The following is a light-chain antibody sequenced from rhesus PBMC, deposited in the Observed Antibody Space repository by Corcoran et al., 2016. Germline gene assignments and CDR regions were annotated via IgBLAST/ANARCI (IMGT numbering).Light chain of an antibody. Sequence: DIVMTQSPDSLAVSLGERVTINCKSSQRLLYSSNNTTYLAWYQQNPGQAPNLRIYWASTRESGVPNRVNGSGSGTEFTLTISSLQPEDFATYFCQQYSSAPYSFGQGTKVEIK. CDR2: WAS. J-gene: IGKJ2*01. V-gene: IGKV4-1*01. CDR1: QRLLYSSNNTTY. CDR3: QQYSSAPYS.